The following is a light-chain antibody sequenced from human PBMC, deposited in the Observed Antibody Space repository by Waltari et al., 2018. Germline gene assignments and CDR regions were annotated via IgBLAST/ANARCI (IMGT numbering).Light chain of an antibody. CDR3: QQYIVYTRT. CDR1: QNVDSW. Sequence: DIQMTPSPATLSAYVGDGITTTCRARQNVDSWLAWYQQKPGKAPRALIYKASILENGVPARFSGSGSGTVFTLTINSLQPDDVATYYCQQYIVYTRTFGQGTKVDLK. J-gene: IGKJ1*01. V-gene: IGKV1-5*03. CDR2: KAS.